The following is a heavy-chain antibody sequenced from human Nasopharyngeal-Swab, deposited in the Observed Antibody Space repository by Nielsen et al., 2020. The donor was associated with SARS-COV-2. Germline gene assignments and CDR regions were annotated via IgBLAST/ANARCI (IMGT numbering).Heavy chain of an antibody. V-gene: IGHV3-33*01. J-gene: IGHJ4*02. CDR2: IWYDGSNK. D-gene: IGHD2-15*01. Sequence: VRQAPGKGLEWVAVIWYDGSNKYYADSVKGRFTISRDNSKNTLYLQMIGLRAEDTAVYYCAREAGYCSGGSCYSGPFDYWGQGTLVTVSS. CDR3: AREAGYCSGGSCYSGPFDY.